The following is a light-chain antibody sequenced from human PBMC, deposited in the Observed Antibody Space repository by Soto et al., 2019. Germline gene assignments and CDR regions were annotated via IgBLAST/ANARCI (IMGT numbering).Light chain of an antibody. J-gene: IGKJ3*01. V-gene: IGKV3-20*01. CDR1: QSVSGSC. CDR2: GAS. Sequence: EIVLTQSPGTLSLSPGERAILSCRASQSVSGSCLAWYQQKPGQAPRLLTYGASSRATGIPDRFSGSGSGTDFTLTISRLEPEDFAVYYCQQYGSSPFTFGPGTKVDIK. CDR3: QQYGSSPFT.